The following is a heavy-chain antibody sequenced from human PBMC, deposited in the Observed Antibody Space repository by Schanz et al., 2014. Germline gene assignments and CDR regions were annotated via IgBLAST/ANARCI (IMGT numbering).Heavy chain of an antibody. CDR2: ISSSGSYI. CDR1: GFTFSDYY. Sequence: DWTGGSLRLSCAASGFTFSDYYMSWIRQAPGKGLEWVSYISSSGSYIHYADSVKGRFTISRDNSKNSLYLQMNSLRAEDTAVYYCAREQIMAAAGLVDYWGQGTLVTVSS. V-gene: IGHV3-11*06. D-gene: IGHD6-13*01. J-gene: IGHJ4*02. CDR3: AREQIMAAAGLVDY.